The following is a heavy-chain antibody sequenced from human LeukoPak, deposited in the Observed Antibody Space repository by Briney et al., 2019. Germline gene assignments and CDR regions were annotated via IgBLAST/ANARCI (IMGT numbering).Heavy chain of an antibody. CDR2: IIPILGIA. D-gene: IGHD6-13*01. Sequence: SMKVSCKASGYTFTGYYLHWVRQAPGQGLEWMGRIIPILGIANYAQKFQGRVTNTADKSTSTAYMELSSLRSEDTAVYYCASGEAAAALLVGMDVWGQGTTVTVSS. CDR1: GYTFTGYY. CDR3: ASGEAAAALLVGMDV. J-gene: IGHJ6*02. V-gene: IGHV1-69*02.